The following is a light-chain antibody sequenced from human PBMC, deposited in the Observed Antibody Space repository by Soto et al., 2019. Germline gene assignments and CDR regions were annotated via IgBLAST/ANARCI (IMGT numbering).Light chain of an antibody. CDR2: AAS. V-gene: IGKV1-27*01. CDR3: QKYNRTPYT. CDR1: QGITTY. J-gene: IGKJ2*01. Sequence: DIPMTQSPSSLSASVGDTITITCRASQGITTYLAWYQQKPGKVPKLLISAASTLQSGVSSRFSGSGSGTDFTLTISSLQPEDVATYYCQKYNRTPYTFGQGTKLEIK.